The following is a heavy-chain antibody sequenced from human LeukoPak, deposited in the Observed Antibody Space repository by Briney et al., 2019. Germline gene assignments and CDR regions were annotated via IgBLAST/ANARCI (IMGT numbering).Heavy chain of an antibody. CDR3: VRKAVAQYYFDY. V-gene: IGHV4-39*01. Sequence: PSETLSLTCTVPGGSISSSSYYWGWIRQPPGKGLEWIGSIYYSGSTYYNPSLKSRVTISVDTSKNQFSLKLSSVTAADTAVYYCVRKAVAQYYFDYWGQGTLVTVSS. CDR2: IYYSGST. CDR1: GGSISSSSYY. J-gene: IGHJ4*02. D-gene: IGHD6-19*01.